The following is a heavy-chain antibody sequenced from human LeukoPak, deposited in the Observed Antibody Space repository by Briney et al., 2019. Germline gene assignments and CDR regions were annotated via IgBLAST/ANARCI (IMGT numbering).Heavy chain of an antibody. D-gene: IGHD4-17*01. J-gene: IGHJ3*02. CDR2: IYYSGST. CDR1: GGSISSGDYY. CDR3: ARGPTVAFDI. V-gene: IGHV4-30-4*01. Sequence: SETLSLTCTVSGGSISSGDYYWSWIRQPPGKGLEWIGYIYYSGSTYYNPSLKSRVTISVNTSKNQFSLKLSSVTAADTAVYYCARGPTVAFDIWGQGTMVTVSS.